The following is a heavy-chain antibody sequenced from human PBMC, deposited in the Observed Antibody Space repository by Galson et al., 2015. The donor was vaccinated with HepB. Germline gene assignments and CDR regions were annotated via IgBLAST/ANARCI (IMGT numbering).Heavy chain of an antibody. D-gene: IGHD6-19*01. CDR2: IWYDGSNK. J-gene: IGHJ4*02. V-gene: IGHV3-33*01. CDR3: ARDIGAVAGVDY. CDR1: GFTFSSYG. Sequence: LRLSCAASGFTFSSYGMHLVRQAPGKGLEWVAVIWYDGSNKYYADSVKGRFTISRDNSKNTLYLQMNSLRAEDTAVYYCARDIGAVAGVDYWGQGTLVTVSS.